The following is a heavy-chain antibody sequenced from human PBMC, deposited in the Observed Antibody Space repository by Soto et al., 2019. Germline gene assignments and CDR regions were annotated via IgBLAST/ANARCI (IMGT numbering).Heavy chain of an antibody. CDR1: GFTFSSYA. Sequence: GGSLRLSCAASGFTFSSYAMSWVRQAPGKGLEWVSAISGSGGSTYYADSVKGRFTISRDNSKNTLYLQMNSLRAEDTAVYYCAKPSHFSSGSYPFDYWGQGTLVTVSS. V-gene: IGHV3-23*01. J-gene: IGHJ4*02. D-gene: IGHD1-26*01. CDR3: AKPSHFSSGSYPFDY. CDR2: ISGSGGST.